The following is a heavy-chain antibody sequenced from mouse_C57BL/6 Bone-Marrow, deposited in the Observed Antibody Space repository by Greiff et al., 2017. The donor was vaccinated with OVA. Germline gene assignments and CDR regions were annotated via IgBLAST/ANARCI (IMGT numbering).Heavy chain of an antibody. Sequence: EVKLMESGGGLVQPGGSLKLSCAASGFTFSDYYMYWVRQTPEKRLEWVAYLSNGGGSTYYPDTVKGRFPIYRDNAKNTLYLQMTRRKSEDTAMYYCARLGYYDYARRFPYAMDYWGQGTSVTVSS. CDR1: GFTFSDYY. CDR2: LSNGGGST. V-gene: IGHV5-12*01. D-gene: IGHD2-4*01. CDR3: ARLGYYDYARRFPYAMDY. J-gene: IGHJ4*01.